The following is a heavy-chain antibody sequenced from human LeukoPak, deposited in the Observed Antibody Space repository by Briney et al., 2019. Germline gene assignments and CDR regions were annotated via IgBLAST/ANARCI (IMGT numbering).Heavy chain of an antibody. CDR3: ARDPPYYYDSSGYYDY. D-gene: IGHD3-22*01. V-gene: IGHV3-21*01. Sequence: GGSLRLSCAASGFTFSSYSMNWVRQAPGKGLEWVTSISSSSSYIYYADSVKGRFTISRDNAKNSLYLQMNSLRAEDTAVYYCARDPPYYYDSSGYYDYWGQGTLVTVSS. CDR2: ISSSSSYI. J-gene: IGHJ4*02. CDR1: GFTFSSYS.